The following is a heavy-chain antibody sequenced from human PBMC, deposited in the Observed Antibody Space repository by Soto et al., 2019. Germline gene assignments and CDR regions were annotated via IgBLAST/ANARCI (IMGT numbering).Heavy chain of an antibody. CDR2: IYYSGST. J-gene: IGHJ4*02. CDR1: GGSISSYY. V-gene: IGHV4-59*01. Sequence: PSETLSLTCTVSGGSISSYYWSWIRQPPGKGLEWIGYIYYSGSTNYNPSLKSRVTISVDTSKNQFSLKLSSVTAADTAVYYCARDDEGLNLGYWGQGTLVTVSS. CDR3: ARDDEGLNLGY.